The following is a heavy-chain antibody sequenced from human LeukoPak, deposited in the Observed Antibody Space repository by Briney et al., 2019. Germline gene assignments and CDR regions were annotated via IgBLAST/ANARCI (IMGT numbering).Heavy chain of an antibody. D-gene: IGHD3-10*01. CDR1: GFTFSSYS. V-gene: IGHV3-48*01. J-gene: IGHJ4*02. CDR3: ARWGSSARGPM. CDR2: ISSSSTI. Sequence: SGGSLRLSCAASGFTFSSYSMNWVRQAPGKGLEWVSYISSSSTIYYADSVKGRFTISRDNAKNSLYLQMNSLRAEDTAVYYCARWGSSARGPMWGQGTLVTVSS.